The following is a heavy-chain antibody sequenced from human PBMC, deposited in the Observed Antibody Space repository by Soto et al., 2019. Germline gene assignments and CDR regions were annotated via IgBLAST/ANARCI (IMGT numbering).Heavy chain of an antibody. CDR1: GFTFSSYA. J-gene: IGHJ4*02. D-gene: IGHD1-26*01. CDR3: ATTSYNSGSYYPPPFDY. V-gene: IGHV3-30-3*01. Sequence: GRSLRLSCAASGFTFSSYAMHWVRQAPGKGLEWVAVISYDGSNKYYADSVKGRFTISRDNSKNTLYLQMNSLRAEDTAVYYCATTSYNSGSYYPPPFDYWGQGTLVTVSS. CDR2: ISYDGSNK.